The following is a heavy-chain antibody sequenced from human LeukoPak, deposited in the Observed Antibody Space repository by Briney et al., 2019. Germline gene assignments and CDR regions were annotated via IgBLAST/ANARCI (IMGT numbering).Heavy chain of an antibody. J-gene: IGHJ4*02. CDR1: GGSISSYY. Sequence: PSETLSLTCTVSGGSISSYYWSWIRQPPGKGLEWIGYIYYSGSTNYNPSLKSRVTISVDTSKNQFSLKLSSVTAADTAVYYCAREGEYCSSTSCYFVYWGQGTLVTVSS. CDR3: AREGEYCSSTSCYFVY. CDR2: IYYSGST. V-gene: IGHV4-59*01. D-gene: IGHD2-2*01.